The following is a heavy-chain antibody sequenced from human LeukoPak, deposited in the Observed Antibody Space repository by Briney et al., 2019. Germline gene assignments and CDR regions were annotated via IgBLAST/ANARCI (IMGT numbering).Heavy chain of an antibody. D-gene: IGHD3-10*01. Sequence: GESLKISCKGSGYSFTSYWIGWVRQMPGQGLEWMGIIYPGDSDTRYSPSFQGQVTISADKSISTAYLQWSSLKACDTAMYYCASHPNVLLWFGEFHYWGQGTLVTVSS. CDR1: GYSFTSYW. CDR2: IYPGDSDT. V-gene: IGHV5-51*01. J-gene: IGHJ4*02. CDR3: ASHPNVLLWFGEFHY.